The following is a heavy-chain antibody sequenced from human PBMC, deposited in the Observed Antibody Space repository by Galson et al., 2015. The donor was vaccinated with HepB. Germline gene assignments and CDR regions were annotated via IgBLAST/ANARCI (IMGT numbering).Heavy chain of an antibody. D-gene: IGHD3-10*01. V-gene: IGHV3-33*01. CDR2: VWHDGSKS. J-gene: IGHJ6*03. CDR1: GFIFSTYG. Sequence: SLRLSCAASGFIFSTYGIHWVRQAPGKGLEWVAVVWHDGSKSYYVDSVKGRFTISRDNAKNSLYLQMNSLRAEDTAVYYCARVGGDYYGSGSYYGSYYYYYMDVWGKGTTVTVSS. CDR3: ARVGGDYYGSGSYYGSYYYYYMDV.